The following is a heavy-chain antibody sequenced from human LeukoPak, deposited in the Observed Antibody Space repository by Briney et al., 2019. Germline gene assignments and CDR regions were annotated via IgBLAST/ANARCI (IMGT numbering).Heavy chain of an antibody. Sequence: PSETLSLTCTVSGGSISTYYWSWVRQPPGKGLGWIGYIYYTGDTRSNPSLKSRVTLLVDTSKNQFSLRLTSVTAADTAVYYCARHRRGFCDGGDCPYYFDHWGQGTLVTVSS. D-gene: IGHD2-21*02. CDR2: IYYTGDT. J-gene: IGHJ4*02. V-gene: IGHV4-59*08. CDR3: ARHRRGFCDGGDCPYYFDH. CDR1: GGSISTYY.